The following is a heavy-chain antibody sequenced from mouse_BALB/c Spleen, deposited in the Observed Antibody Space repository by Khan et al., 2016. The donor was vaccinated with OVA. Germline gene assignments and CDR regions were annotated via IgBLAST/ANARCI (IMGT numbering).Heavy chain of an antibody. V-gene: IGHV9-3-1*01. CDR2: IYTYTGEP. Sequence: QIQLVQSGPELKKPGETVKISCKASGYTFTNYGMNWVKQAPGKGLKWMGWIYTYTGEPTYADDFKGRFAFSLETYASTAYLQINNLKNEDTATYFCASGGYWYFDVWGAGTTVTVSS. J-gene: IGHJ1*01. CDR3: ASGGYWYFDV. CDR1: GYTFTNYG. D-gene: IGHD1-1*02.